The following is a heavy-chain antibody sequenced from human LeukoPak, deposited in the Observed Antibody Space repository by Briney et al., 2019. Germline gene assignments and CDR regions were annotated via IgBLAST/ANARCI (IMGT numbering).Heavy chain of an antibody. D-gene: IGHD3-10*01. J-gene: IGHJ6*04. Sequence: GSLRLSCAASGFPFSSYGMHWVRQAPGKGLEWGAVISYDGSNKYYADSVKGRFTISRDNSKNTLYLQMNSLRAEDTAVYYCAKDLHYGSGSYYKNAAYYYYGMDVWGKGTTVTVSS. CDR1: GFPFSSYG. CDR3: AKDLHYGSGSYYKNAAYYYYGMDV. CDR2: ISYDGSNK. V-gene: IGHV3-30*18.